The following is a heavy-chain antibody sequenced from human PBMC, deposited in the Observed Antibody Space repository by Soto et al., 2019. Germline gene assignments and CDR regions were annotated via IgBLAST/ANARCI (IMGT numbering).Heavy chain of an antibody. CDR3: ARDKEVMSGYITMIVVVTYYGMDV. CDR2: INSDGSST. J-gene: IGHJ6*02. V-gene: IGHV3-74*01. D-gene: IGHD3-22*01. CDR1: GFTFSSYW. Sequence: PGGSLRLSCAASGFTFSSYWMHWVRQAPGKGLVWVSRINSDGSSTSYADSVKGRFTISRDNAKNTLYLQMNSLRAEDTAVYYCARDKEVMSGYITMIVVVTYYGMDVWGQGTTVTVSS.